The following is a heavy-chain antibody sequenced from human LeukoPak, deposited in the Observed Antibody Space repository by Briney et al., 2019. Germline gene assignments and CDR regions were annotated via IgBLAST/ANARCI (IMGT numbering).Heavy chain of an antibody. D-gene: IGHD3-10*01. CDR2: ISVPGGST. CDR3: ARGEYHYGMDV. V-gene: IGHV3-23*01. CDR1: GFTFSVYV. J-gene: IGHJ6*02. Sequence: GGSLRLSCAASGFTFSVYVMSWVRQAPGKGLEWVSVISVPGGSTYYADSVKGRFTISRDNSKNTLFLQMSDLRAEDTAVYYCARGEYHYGMDVWGQGTTVTVAS.